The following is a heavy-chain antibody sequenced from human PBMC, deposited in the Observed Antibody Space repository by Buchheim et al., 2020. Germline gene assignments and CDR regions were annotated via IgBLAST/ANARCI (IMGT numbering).Heavy chain of an antibody. CDR3: ARDLTGGSGWSPGEFDY. V-gene: IGHV4-59*01. J-gene: IGHJ4*02. D-gene: IGHD6-19*01. CDR1: GGSISSYY. Sequence: QVQLQESGPGLVKPSETLSLTCTVSGGSISSYYWSWIRQPPGKGLEWIGYIYYSGSTNYNPSLKSRVTISVSTSKNQFSLKLSSVTAAETAVYYCARDLTGGSGWSPGEFDYWGQGTL. CDR2: IYYSGST.